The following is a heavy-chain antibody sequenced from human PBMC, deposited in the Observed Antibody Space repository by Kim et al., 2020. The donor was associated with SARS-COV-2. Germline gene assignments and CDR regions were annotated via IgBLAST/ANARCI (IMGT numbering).Heavy chain of an antibody. CDR1: GFSLSTNG. V-gene: IGHV3-23*03. CDR2: INSSGGSR. D-gene: IGHD3-10*01. Sequence: GGSLRLSCVASGFSLSTNGMNWVRQAPGRGLEWVSVINSSGGSRNYADSVKGRFTTSRDNSKNTLYLQMDSLRVEDTAVYYCAKDIHGSGSLLPYYFDYWGQGTLVTVSS. CDR3: AKDIHGSGSLLPYYFDY. J-gene: IGHJ4*02.